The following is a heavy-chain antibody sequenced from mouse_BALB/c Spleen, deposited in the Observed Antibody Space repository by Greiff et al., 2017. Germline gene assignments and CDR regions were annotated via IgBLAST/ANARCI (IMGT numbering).Heavy chain of an antibody. J-gene: IGHJ4*01. D-gene: IGHD3-1*01. CDR2: IYPGNSDT. V-gene: IGHV1-5*01. CDR1: GYSFTSYW. CDR3: TRSGATNYAMDY. Sequence: VQLQQSGTVLARPGASVKMSCKASGYSFTSYWMHWVKQRPGQGLEWIGAIYPGNSDTSYNQKFKGKAKLTAVTSASTAYMELSSLTNEDSAVYYCTRSGATNYAMDYWGQGTSVTVSS.